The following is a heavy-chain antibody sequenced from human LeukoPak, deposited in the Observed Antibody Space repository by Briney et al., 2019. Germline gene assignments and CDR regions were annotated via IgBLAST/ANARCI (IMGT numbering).Heavy chain of an antibody. Sequence: GGSLRLSCAASGFTFSSYAMSWVRQAPGKGLEWVSSITSSGTGTFYTDSVRGRFTISRDNSENTLYLQMNSLRAEDTAVYYCAKARPNYYDSSGHYYRRNGDYWGQGTLVTVSS. CDR1: GFTFSSYA. V-gene: IGHV3-23*01. D-gene: IGHD3-22*01. CDR3: AKARPNYYDSSGHYYRRNGDY. CDR2: ITSSGTGT. J-gene: IGHJ4*02.